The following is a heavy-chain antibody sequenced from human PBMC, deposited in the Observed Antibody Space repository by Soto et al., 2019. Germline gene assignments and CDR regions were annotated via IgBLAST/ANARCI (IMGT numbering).Heavy chain of an antibody. D-gene: IGHD2-15*01. J-gene: IGHJ5*02. CDR3: ARKVGACSGGSCYSGWFDP. V-gene: IGHV4-4*02. CDR1: SGSISSSKW. Sequence: QVQLQESGPGLVKPSGTLSLTCAVSSGSISSSKWWSWVRQPPGKGLEWIGEIYHSGSTNYNQSLKSRVTISVDKSKNQFSLKLSSVTAADTAVYYCARKVGACSGGSCYSGWFDPWGQGTLVTVSS. CDR2: IYHSGST.